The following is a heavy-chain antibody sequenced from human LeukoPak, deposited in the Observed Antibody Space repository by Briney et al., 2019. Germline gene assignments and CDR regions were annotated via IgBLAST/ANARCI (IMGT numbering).Heavy chain of an antibody. CDR3: TTDVKMGPLNLEYCSSTSCYPGPLDAFEI. CDR1: GFTFSNAR. V-gene: IGHV3-15*01. CDR2: IKSKTDGGTT. J-gene: IGHJ3*02. D-gene: IGHD2-2*01. Sequence: GGSLRLSCAAFGFTFSNARMSWVRQAPGKGLEWVGRIKSKTDGGTTDYAAPVKGRFTISRDDSKNTLYLQMNSLKTEDTAVYYCTTDVKMGPLNLEYCSSTSCYPGPLDAFEIWGKGTMVTVSS.